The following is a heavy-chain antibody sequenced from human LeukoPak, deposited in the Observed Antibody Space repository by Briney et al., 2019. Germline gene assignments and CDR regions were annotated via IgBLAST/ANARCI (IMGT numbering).Heavy chain of an antibody. CDR2: INPSGGST. D-gene: IGHD6-19*01. J-gene: IGHJ6*03. V-gene: IGHV1-46*01. CDR3: ARDRYGEVAGIYYNYYYMDV. Sequence: EASVKVSCKASGYTFTSYYMHWVRQAPGQGLEWMGIINPSGGSTSYAQKFQGRVTMTRDTSTSTVYMELSSLRSEDTAVYYCARDRYGEVAGIYYNYYYMDVWGKGTTVTVSS. CDR1: GYTFTSYY.